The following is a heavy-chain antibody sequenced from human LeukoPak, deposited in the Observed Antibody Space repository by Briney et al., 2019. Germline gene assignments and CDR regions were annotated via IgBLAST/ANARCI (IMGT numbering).Heavy chain of an antibody. J-gene: IGHJ1*01. D-gene: IGHD6-19*01. CDR3: VKDQSKWLVLGYFQH. Sequence: GGSLRLSCSASGFTFSSHAMHWVRQAPGKGLEYVSAISSNGGSTYYADSVKGRFTISRDNSKNTLYLQMSSLRAEDTAVYYCVKDQSKWLVLGYFQHWGQGTLVTVSS. CDR1: GFTFSSHA. CDR2: ISSNGGST. V-gene: IGHV3-64D*06.